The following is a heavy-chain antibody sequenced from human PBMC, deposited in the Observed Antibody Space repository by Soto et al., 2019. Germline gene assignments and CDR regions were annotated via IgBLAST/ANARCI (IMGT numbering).Heavy chain of an antibody. D-gene: IGHD2-2*02. CDR3: AKSRLYRASSFFYYMDV. CDR2: ISWNSGSI. CDR1: GFTFDDYA. Sequence: PGGSLRLSCAASGFTFDDYAMHWVRQAPGKGLEWVSGISWNSGSIGYADSVKGRFTISRDNAKNSLYLQMNSLRAEDTALYYCAKSRLYRASSFFYYMDVWGKGTTVTVSS. V-gene: IGHV3-9*01. J-gene: IGHJ6*03.